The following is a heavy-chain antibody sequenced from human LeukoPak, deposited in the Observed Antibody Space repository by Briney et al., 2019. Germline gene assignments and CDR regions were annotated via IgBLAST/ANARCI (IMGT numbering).Heavy chain of an antibody. CDR2: IYYSGST. Sequence: SETLSLTCTASGGSISSYYWSWIRQPPGKGLEWIGYIYYSGSTNYNPSLKSRVTISVDTSKNQFSLKLSSVTAADTAVYYCASDRWGPSSGPHAFDIWGQGTMVTVSS. CDR3: ASDRWGPSSGPHAFDI. J-gene: IGHJ3*02. V-gene: IGHV4-59*08. CDR1: GGSISSYY. D-gene: IGHD3-22*01.